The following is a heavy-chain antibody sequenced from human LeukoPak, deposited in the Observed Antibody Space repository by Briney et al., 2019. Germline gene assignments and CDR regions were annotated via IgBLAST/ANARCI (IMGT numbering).Heavy chain of an antibody. Sequence: GGSLRLSCAASGFTFSSNWMPWVRQAPGKGLEWVANINQDGSEKYYVGSVKGRFTISRDNAKNSLYLQMNSLRAEDTAVYYCARQGRVAVSIHAFDIWGQGTMVTVSS. J-gene: IGHJ3*02. CDR3: ARQGRVAVSIHAFDI. CDR2: INQDGSEK. D-gene: IGHD5/OR15-5a*01. CDR1: GFTFSSNW. V-gene: IGHV3-7*01.